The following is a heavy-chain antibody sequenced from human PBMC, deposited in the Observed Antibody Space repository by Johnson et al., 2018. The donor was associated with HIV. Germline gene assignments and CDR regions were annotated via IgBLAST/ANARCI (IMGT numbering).Heavy chain of an antibody. CDR2: ISSNGGST. Sequence: VQLVESGGGVVQPGRSLRLSCAASNFTFSSFAMHWVRQAPGKGLEYVSAISSNGGSTYYAKSVKGRFTISSDNSKNTLYLQMGSLSVEDMAVYYWARSDVDIVATILFDIWGQGTMVTVSS. J-gene: IGHJ3*02. V-gene: IGHV3-64*01. CDR1: NFTFSSFA. CDR3: ARSDVDIVATILFDI. D-gene: IGHD5-12*01.